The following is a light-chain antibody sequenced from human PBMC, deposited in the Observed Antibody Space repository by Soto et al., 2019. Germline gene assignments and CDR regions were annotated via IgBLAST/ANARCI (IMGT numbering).Light chain of an antibody. Sequence: QSALTQPRSVSGSPGQSVTISCTGTSGDVGGYNFVSWYQQHPGKAPTLMIFDVSQRPSGVPDRFSGSKSGNTASLTISGRQADDEADYYCCSYGGSYTWVFGGGTKLTVL. CDR1: SGDVGGYNF. V-gene: IGLV2-11*01. CDR3: CSYGGSYTWV. J-gene: IGLJ3*02. CDR2: DVS.